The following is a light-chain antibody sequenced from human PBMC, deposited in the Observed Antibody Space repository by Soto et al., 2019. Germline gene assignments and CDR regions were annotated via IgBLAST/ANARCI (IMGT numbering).Light chain of an antibody. Sequence: QSALTQPAPVSGSPGQSITISCPGTSSDVGAYDLVSWYQQHPGKAPKFLIYGGNKRPSGVSSRFSGSKSGNTASLTISGLQAEDEADYYCCSYAGSATSVFGGGTKLTVL. CDR3: CSYAGSATSV. CDR2: GGN. J-gene: IGLJ3*02. CDR1: SSDVGAYDL. V-gene: IGLV2-23*01.